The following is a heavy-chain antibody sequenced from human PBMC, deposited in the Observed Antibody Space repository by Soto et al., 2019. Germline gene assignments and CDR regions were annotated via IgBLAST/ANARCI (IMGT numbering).Heavy chain of an antibody. V-gene: IGHV3-21*01. Sequence: EVQLVESGGGLVKPGGSLRLSCAASGFTFSSYSMNWVRQAPGKGLEWVSSISSSSSYIYYADSVKGRFTISRDNAKNSLYLQMNRLRAEDTAVYYCAGDPTGYSYGYGVGYWGQGTLVTVSS. D-gene: IGHD5-18*01. CDR2: ISSSSSYI. J-gene: IGHJ4*02. CDR3: AGDPTGYSYGYGVGY. CDR1: GFTFSSYS.